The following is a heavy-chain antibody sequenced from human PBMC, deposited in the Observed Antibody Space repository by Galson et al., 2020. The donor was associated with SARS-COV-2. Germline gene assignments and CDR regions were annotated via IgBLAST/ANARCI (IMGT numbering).Heavy chain of an antibody. V-gene: IGHV1-69*13. CDR3: ASGAPVPYYYYGMDV. CDR2: IIPIFGTA. D-gene: IGHD3-16*01. CDR1: GGTFSSYA. Sequence: SVKVSCKASGGTFSSYAISWVRQAPGQGLEWMGGIIPIFGTANYAQKFQGRVTITADESPSTAYMELSSLRSEDTAVYYCASGAPVPYYYYGMDVWGQGTTVTVSS. J-gene: IGHJ6*02.